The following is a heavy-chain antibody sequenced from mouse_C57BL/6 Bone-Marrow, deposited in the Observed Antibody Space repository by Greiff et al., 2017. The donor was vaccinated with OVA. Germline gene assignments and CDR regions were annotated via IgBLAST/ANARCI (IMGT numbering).Heavy chain of an antibody. V-gene: IGHV1-15*01. CDR2: IDTETGGT. J-gene: IGHJ4*01. D-gene: IGHD2-5*01. CDR3: TRGYSNYYAMYY. Sequence: VQLQQSGAELVRPGASVTLSCKASGYTFTDYEMHWVKQTPVHGLEWIGAIDTETGGTAYTQKFKGKAILTADKSSSTAYMELRSLTSEDSAVYYCTRGYSNYYAMYYWGQGTSVTVSS. CDR1: GYTFTDYE.